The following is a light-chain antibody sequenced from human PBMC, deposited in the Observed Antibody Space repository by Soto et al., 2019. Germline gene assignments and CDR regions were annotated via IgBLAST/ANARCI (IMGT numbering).Light chain of an antibody. CDR1: QDIKTY. Sequence: IQLTQSPSSLSASVGDRVSITCRASQDIKTYLAWYQQKRGEAPKFLISGTFTLQSGVPSRFNGSGSGTDFTLTISRLQPEDFATYHCQHLNNYPPFTFGPGTKVD. CDR2: GTF. J-gene: IGKJ3*01. V-gene: IGKV1-9*01. CDR3: QHLNNYPPFT.